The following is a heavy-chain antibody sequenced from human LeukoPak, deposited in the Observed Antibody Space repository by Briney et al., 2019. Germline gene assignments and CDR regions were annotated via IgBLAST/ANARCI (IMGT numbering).Heavy chain of an antibody. J-gene: IGHJ4*02. V-gene: IGHV3-7*03. CDR1: GFTFSSYW. CDR3: AKGYSGSYYSPPIFDS. Sequence: GGSLRLSCAASGFTFSSYWMSWVRQAPGKGLEWVANIKQDGSEKYYVDSVKGRFTISRDNAKNSLYLQMNSLRAEDMALYYCAKGYSGSYYSPPIFDSWGQGTLVTVSS. CDR2: IKQDGSEK. D-gene: IGHD1-26*01.